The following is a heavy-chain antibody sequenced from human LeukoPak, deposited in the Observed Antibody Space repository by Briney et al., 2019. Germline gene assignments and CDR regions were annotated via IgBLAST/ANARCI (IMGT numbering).Heavy chain of an antibody. D-gene: IGHD3-22*01. V-gene: IGHV1-3*01. J-gene: IGHJ4*02. CDR3: ARDYGSGYYYAY. Sequence: ASVKVSCKASGYTFTSYAMHWVRQAPGQRLEWMGWINAGNGNTKYSQKSQGRVTITRDTSASTAYMELSSLRSEDTAVYYCARDYGSGYYYAYWGQGTLVTVSS. CDR2: INAGNGNT. CDR1: GYTFTSYA.